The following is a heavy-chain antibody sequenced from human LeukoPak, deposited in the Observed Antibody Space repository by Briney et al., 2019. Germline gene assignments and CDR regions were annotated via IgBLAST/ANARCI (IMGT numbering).Heavy chain of an antibody. CDR3: AREGTSGTPLNWFDP. CDR1: GGSISSYY. Sequence: SETLSLTCTVSGGSISSYYWSWIRQPPGKGLEWIGHIYGSGSTNYNPSLKSRVTFSVDTSKNQFSLKLSSVTAADTAVYYCAREGTSGTPLNWFDPWGQGTLVTVSS. J-gene: IGHJ5*02. CDR2: IYGSGST. D-gene: IGHD1-1*01. V-gene: IGHV4-59*01.